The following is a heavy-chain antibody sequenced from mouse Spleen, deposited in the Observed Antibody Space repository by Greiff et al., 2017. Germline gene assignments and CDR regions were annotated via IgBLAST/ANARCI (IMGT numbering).Heavy chain of an antibody. CDR1: GFTFSSFG. CDR2: ISSGSSTI. D-gene: IGHD2-2*01. J-gene: IGHJ4*01. CDR3: ARSGGYGPYYYAMDY. V-gene: IGHV5-17*02. Sequence: EVMLVESGGGLVQPGGSRKLSCAASGFTFSSFGMHWVRQAPEKGLEWVAYISSGSSTIYYADTVKGRFTISRDNPKNTLFLQMTSLRSEDTAMYYCARSGGYGPYYYAMDYWGQGTSVTVSS.